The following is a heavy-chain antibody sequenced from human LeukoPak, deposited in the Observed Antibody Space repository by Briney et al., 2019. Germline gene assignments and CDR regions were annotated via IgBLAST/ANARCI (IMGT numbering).Heavy chain of an antibody. CDR2: ISWNSGSI. CDR3: ARGRDDNSGYYYGSFDY. Sequence: PGGSLRLSCAASGFTFDDYAMHWVRQAPGKGLEWVSGISWNSGSIGYADSVKGRFTISRDNAKNSLYLQMNSLRSEDTAVYYCARGRDDNSGYYYGSFDYWGQGTLVTVSS. V-gene: IGHV3-9*01. J-gene: IGHJ4*02. CDR1: GFTFDDYA. D-gene: IGHD3-22*01.